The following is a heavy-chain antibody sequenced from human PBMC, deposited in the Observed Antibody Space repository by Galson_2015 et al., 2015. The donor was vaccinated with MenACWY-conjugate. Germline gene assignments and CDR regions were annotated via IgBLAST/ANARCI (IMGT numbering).Heavy chain of an antibody. Sequence: SLRLSCAASGFTFSTYSMNWVRQAPGKGLEWVSYICSSSSTIYYADSVKGRFTISRDNAKNSLYLQMNTLRDEDTAVYYCAGVPGDSYKYYDCWGQGTLVTVSS. V-gene: IGHV3-48*02. CDR1: GFTFSTYS. CDR2: ICSSSSTI. J-gene: IGHJ4*02. CDR3: AGVPGDSYKYYDC. D-gene: IGHD5-18*01.